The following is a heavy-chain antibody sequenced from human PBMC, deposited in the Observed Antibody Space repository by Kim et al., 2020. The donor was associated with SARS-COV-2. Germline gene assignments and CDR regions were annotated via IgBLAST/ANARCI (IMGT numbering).Heavy chain of an antibody. J-gene: IGHJ4*02. V-gene: IGHV3-53*01. D-gene: IGHD6-13*01. CDR3: ARGYSSSWYYFDY. CDR1: GFTVSSNY. Sequence: GGSLRLSCAASGFTVSSNYMSWVRQAPGKGLEWVSVIYSGGSTYYADSVKGRFTISRDNSKNTLYLQMNSLRAEDTAVYYCARGYSSSWYYFDYWGQGTLVTVSS. CDR2: IYSGGST.